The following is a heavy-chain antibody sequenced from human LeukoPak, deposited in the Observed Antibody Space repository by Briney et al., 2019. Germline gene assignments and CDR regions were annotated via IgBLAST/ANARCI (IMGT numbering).Heavy chain of an antibody. CDR3: ARAPYDFWSGYSTSYYYGMDV. J-gene: IGHJ6*02. V-gene: IGHV3-64*01. Sequence: PGRSLRLSCAASGFTFSSYAMHWVRQAPGKGLEYVSAISNNGDSTYYANSVKDRFTISRDNSKNTLYLQMGSLRAEDMAVYYCARAPYDFWSGYSTSYYYGMDVWGQGTTVTVSS. CDR2: ISNNGDST. CDR1: GFTFSSYA. D-gene: IGHD3-3*01.